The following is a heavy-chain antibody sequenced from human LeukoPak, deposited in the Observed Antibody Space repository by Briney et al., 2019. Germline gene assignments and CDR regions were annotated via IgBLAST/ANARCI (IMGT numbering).Heavy chain of an antibody. J-gene: IGHJ4*02. CDR1: GYSFTSYW. Sequence: GESLKISCKGSGYSFTSYWIGWVRQMPGKGLEWMGIIYPGDSDTRYSPSFQGQVTISADKSISTAYLQWSSLKASDTAMYYCARSGYDSSGYPYYFDYWGQGTLVTVSS. V-gene: IGHV5-51*01. CDR2: IYPGDSDT. D-gene: IGHD3-22*01. CDR3: ARSGYDSSGYPYYFDY.